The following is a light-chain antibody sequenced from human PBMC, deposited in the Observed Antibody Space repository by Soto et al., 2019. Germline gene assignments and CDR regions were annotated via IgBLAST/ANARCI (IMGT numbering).Light chain of an antibody. CDR2: GAS. Sequence: EIVMTHSPATLSVSPLEIATVSFRASQSVSSNLAWYQQKPGQAPRLLIYGASTRATGIPARFSGSGSGTEFTLTISSLQSEDFAVYYCQQYNNWPPWTFGQGTKVDIK. J-gene: IGKJ1*01. CDR3: QQYNNWPPWT. V-gene: IGKV3-15*01. CDR1: QSVSSN.